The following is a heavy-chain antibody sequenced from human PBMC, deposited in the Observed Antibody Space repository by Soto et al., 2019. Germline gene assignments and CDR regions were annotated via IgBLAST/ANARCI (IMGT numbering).Heavy chain of an antibody. Sequence: ASVKVSCKASGYTFTSYYMHWVRQAPGQGLEWMGMISPSGGSTSYAQKLQGRVTMTTDTSTSTAYMELRSLRSDDTAVYYCARGSSTNIYYYYYMDVWGKGTTVTVSS. J-gene: IGHJ6*03. V-gene: IGHV1-46*01. CDR3: ARGSSTNIYYYYYMDV. D-gene: IGHD2-2*01. CDR1: GYTFTSYY. CDR2: ISPSGGST.